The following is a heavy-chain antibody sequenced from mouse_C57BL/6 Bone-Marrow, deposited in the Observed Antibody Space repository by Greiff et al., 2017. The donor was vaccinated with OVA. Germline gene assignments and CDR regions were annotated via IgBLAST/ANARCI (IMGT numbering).Heavy chain of an antibody. Sequence: EVQLQQSGPELVKPGASVKMSCKASGYTFTDYNMHWVKQSHGKSLEWIGYINPNNGGTSYNQKFKGKATLTVNKSSSTAYMELRSLTSEDSAVYYCARRFYYGSSYVGFAYWGQGTLVTVSA. V-gene: IGHV1-22*01. CDR1: GYTFTDYN. CDR3: ARRFYYGSSYVGFAY. J-gene: IGHJ3*01. D-gene: IGHD1-1*01. CDR2: INPNNGGT.